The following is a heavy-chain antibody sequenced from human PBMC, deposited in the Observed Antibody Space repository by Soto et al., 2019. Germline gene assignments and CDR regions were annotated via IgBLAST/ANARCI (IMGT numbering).Heavy chain of an antibody. D-gene: IGHD6-6*01. V-gene: IGHV2-5*02. Sequence: QITLKESGPTLVKPTQTLTLTCTFSGFALSTSGVGVGWIRQPPGKALEWLALIYWDDDKRYSPSLKSRLTITKDTSKNQVVLTMTNMDPVDTATYYCAHRRQSSPPENAFDIWGQWTMVTVSS. CDR1: GFALSTSGVG. CDR2: IYWDDDK. J-gene: IGHJ3*02. CDR3: AHRRQSSPPENAFDI.